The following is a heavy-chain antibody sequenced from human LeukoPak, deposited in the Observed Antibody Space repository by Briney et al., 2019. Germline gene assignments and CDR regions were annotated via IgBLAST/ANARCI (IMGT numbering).Heavy chain of an antibody. J-gene: IGHJ4*02. CDR2: IYTRGSI. V-gene: IGHV4-4*07. D-gene: IGHD2-21*02. Sequence: SETLSLTCTVSGDSISSYYWSWTRQPAGKGLEWIGRIYTRGSINYNPSLKSRVTMSVDTSKNRFSLNLSSVTAADTAVYYCARLRGLYCGGDCYYFDYWGQGTLVTVSS. CDR1: GDSISSYY. CDR3: ARLRGLYCGGDCYYFDY.